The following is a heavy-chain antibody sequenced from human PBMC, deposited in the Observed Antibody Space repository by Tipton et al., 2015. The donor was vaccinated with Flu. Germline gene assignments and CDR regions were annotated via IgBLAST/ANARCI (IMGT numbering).Heavy chain of an antibody. V-gene: IGHV4-59*11. J-gene: IGHJ3*02. CDR3: AREWGDAFDI. Sequence: TLSLTCTVSGGSISSHYWSWIRQPPGKGLEWIGYFYYSGSISYNPSLKSRVTISVDTSKNQFSLKLSSVTAADTAVYYCAREWGDAFDIWGQGTMVTVSS. D-gene: IGHD3-16*01. CDR1: GGSISSHY. CDR2: FYYSGSI.